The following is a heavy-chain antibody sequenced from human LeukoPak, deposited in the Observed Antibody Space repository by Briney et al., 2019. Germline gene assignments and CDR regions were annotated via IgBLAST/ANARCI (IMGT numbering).Heavy chain of an antibody. CDR3: ARAKAKLGSGVY. J-gene: IGHJ4*02. Sequence: ASVKVSFKASEYTFTDYYVHWVRQAPGQGLEWMGWINPNTGGTNYAQKFHGRVTMTRDTSISTGYMDLSGLRSDDTAVYYCARAKAKLGSGVYWGQGSRHTVSS. D-gene: IGHD3-10*01. V-gene: IGHV1-2*02. CDR1: EYTFTDYY. CDR2: INPNTGGT.